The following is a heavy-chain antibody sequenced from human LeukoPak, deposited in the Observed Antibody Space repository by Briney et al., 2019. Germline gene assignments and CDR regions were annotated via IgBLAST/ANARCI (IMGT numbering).Heavy chain of an antibody. Sequence: PSETLSLTCTVSGGSMTSYYWSWIRQPPGKGLEWIGYIYYSGNTNYNPSLKSRVTISVDTSKNQFSLKLSSVTAADTAVYYCARRFLTISVPNAFDIWGQGTMVTVSS. V-gene: IGHV4-59*12. CDR2: IYYSGNT. CDR3: ARRFLTISVPNAFDI. CDR1: GGSMTSYY. D-gene: IGHD3-3*01. J-gene: IGHJ3*02.